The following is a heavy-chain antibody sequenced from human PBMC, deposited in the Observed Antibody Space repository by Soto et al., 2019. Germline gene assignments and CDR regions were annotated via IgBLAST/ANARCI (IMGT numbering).Heavy chain of an antibody. Sequence: SETLSLTCAVYGGSFSGYYWSWIRQPPGKGLEWIGEINRSGSTNYNPSLKSRVTISVDTSKNQCPVKLSSVTAADTAVYYCGRGCFDRSCSLLTGYTNSYYYYYMDVWGKGTTVTVSS. D-gene: IGHD3-9*01. CDR2: INRSGST. CDR3: GRGCFDRSCSLLTGYTNSYYYYYMDV. V-gene: IGHV4-34*01. J-gene: IGHJ6*03. CDR1: GGSFSGYY.